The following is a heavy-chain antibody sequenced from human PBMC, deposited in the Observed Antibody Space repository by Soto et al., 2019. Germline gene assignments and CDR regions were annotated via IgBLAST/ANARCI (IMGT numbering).Heavy chain of an antibody. Sequence: ASVKVSCKASGYTFTSYAMHWVRQAPGQRLEWMGWINAGNGNTKYSQKFQGRVTITRDTSASTAYMELSSLRSEDTAVYYCAGSRGFDDYYDSSGYYSTGYAFDIWGQGTMVTVSS. CDR3: AGSRGFDDYYDSSGYYSTGYAFDI. J-gene: IGHJ3*02. D-gene: IGHD3-22*01. V-gene: IGHV1-3*01. CDR2: INAGNGNT. CDR1: GYTFTSYA.